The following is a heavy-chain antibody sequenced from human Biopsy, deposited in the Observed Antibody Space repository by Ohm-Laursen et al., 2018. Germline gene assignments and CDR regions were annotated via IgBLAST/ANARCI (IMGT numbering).Heavy chain of an antibody. V-gene: IGHV3-9*01. CDR3: TKDLIPAGTDV. D-gene: IGHD2-21*01. CDR2: ISWDSGRI. J-gene: IGHJ6*02. Sequence: RSLRLSCTASGFTVNDHAMHWVRQPPGKGLEWVSGISWDSGRIGYADSVKGRFTVSRDNAKKSLYLERNSLRPEDTALNYCTKDLIPAGTDVWGQGTTVTVSS. CDR1: GFTVNDHA.